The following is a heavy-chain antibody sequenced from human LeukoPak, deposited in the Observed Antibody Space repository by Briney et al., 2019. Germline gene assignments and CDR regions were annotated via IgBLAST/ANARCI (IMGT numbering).Heavy chain of an antibody. V-gene: IGHV1-2*02. D-gene: IGHD6-19*01. CDR2: INPNSGGT. J-gene: IGHJ6*03. CDR3: AREYFSHPSVQWLENYYYYYMDV. Sequence: GASVKVSCKASGYTFTGYYMHWVRQAPGQGLEWMGWINPNSGGTNYAQKFQGRVTMTRDTSISTAYMELSRLRSDDTAVYYCAREYFSHPSVQWLENYYYYYMDVWGKGTTVTVSS. CDR1: GYTFTGYY.